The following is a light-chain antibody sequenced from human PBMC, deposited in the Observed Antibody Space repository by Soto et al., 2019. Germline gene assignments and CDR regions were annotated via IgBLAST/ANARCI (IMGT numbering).Light chain of an antibody. CDR3: AAWDDSLSGVV. CDR2: SNS. J-gene: IGLJ2*01. CDR1: SSNIGSNS. V-gene: IGLV1-47*01. Sequence: QSVLTQPPSASGNPGQRVTISCSGSSSNIGSNSVHWYQQLPGTAPKLLIYSNSQRPSGVPERISGSKSGTSASLAISGLRSEDEADYYCAAWDDSLSGVVFGGGTKLTVL.